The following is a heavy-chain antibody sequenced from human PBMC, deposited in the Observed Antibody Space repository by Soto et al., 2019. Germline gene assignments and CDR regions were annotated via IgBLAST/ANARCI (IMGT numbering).Heavy chain of an antibody. CDR2: ISAYTGNT. J-gene: IGHJ4*02. D-gene: IGHD2-2*01. CDR3: ARGPESRSTAYFDY. Sequence: GASVKVSCKASGFPFTDYGFTWVRQAPGEGLEWMGWISAYTGNTNYAQKVQGRVTMSTDTSTSTAYLELRSLRSDDTAVYYCARGPESRSTAYFDYWGQGTLVTAPQ. V-gene: IGHV1-18*01. CDR1: GFPFTDYG.